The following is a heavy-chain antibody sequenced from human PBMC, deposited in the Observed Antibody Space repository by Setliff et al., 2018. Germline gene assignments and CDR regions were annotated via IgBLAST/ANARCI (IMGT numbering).Heavy chain of an antibody. CDR1: GYIFTSYG. J-gene: IGHJ4*02. Sequence: ASVKVSCKTSGYIFTSYGISWVRLAPGQGLEWMGWISAYSGNTNYAQKLQGRVTMTTDTSTTTAYMELRSLRSDDTAVYYCARDVSADSGSYFSLPLPGFLDYWGQGTLVTVSS. CDR2: ISAYSGNT. D-gene: IGHD1-26*01. CDR3: ARDVSADSGSYFSLPLPGFLDY. V-gene: IGHV1-18*01.